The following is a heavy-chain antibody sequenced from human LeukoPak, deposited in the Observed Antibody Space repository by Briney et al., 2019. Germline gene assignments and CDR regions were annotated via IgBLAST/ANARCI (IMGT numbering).Heavy chain of an antibody. J-gene: IGHJ5*02. V-gene: IGHV4-4*07. D-gene: IGHD6-13*01. CDR1: GGSISSYY. CDR3: ARVVSSSWYGRWFDP. Sequence: ASETLSLTCTVSGGSISSYYWSWIRQPAGKGLEWIGRIYTSGSTNYNPSLKSRVTMSVDTSKNQFSLKLSSVTAADTAVYYCARVVSSSWYGRWFDPWGQGTLVTVSS. CDR2: IYTSGST.